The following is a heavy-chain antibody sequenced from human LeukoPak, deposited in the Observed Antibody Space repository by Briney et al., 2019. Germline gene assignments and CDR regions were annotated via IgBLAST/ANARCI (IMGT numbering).Heavy chain of an antibody. Sequence: GGSLRLSCAASGFTFSTYNMNWVRQAPGKGLEWVSSISSSSSYIYYADSVKGRFTISRDNAKNTLYLQMNSLRVEDTAVYYCGRALGSPLDYWGQGTLVTVSS. J-gene: IGHJ4*02. CDR3: GRALGSPLDY. CDR1: GFTFSTYN. CDR2: ISSSSSYI. D-gene: IGHD1-26*01. V-gene: IGHV3-21*01.